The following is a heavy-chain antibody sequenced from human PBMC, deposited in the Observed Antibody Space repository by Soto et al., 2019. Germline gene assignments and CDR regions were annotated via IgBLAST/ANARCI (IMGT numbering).Heavy chain of an antibody. Sequence: QVTLKESGPVLVNPTEPLTLTCTVSGFSLRNARMGVSWIRQPPGKALEWLAHILSSDEKSYNTSLKGRVTLSKDTSKSQVVLTMTYVDPVDTATYFCARMLAVNYYYYYVDVWGEGTTVTVSS. D-gene: IGHD3-22*01. CDR1: GFSLRNARMG. CDR2: ILSSDEK. V-gene: IGHV2-26*01. CDR3: ARMLAVNYYYYYVDV. J-gene: IGHJ6*03.